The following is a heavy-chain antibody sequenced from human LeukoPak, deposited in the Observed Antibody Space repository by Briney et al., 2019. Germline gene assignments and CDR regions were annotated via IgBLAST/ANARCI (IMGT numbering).Heavy chain of an antibody. V-gene: IGHV3-48*02. CDR3: ASRRESFDY. J-gene: IGHJ4*02. CDR1: GFTFSTYS. CDR2: ISSGSSTI. Sequence: GGPLRLSCAASGFTFSTYSMNWVRQAPGKGLEWVSYISSGSSTIYYADSMKGRFTISRDNAKNSLYLQMNSLRDEDTAVYYCASRRESFDYWGQGTLVTVSS.